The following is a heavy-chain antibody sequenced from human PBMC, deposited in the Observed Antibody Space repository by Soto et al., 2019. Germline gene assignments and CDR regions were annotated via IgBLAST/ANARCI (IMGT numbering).Heavy chain of an antibody. CDR3: ARGLDYGEDMDV. CDR1: GGSISSGDYY. Sequence: SETLSLTCPVSGGSISSGDYYWSWIRQPPGKGLEWIGYIYYSGSTYYNPSLKSRVTISVDTSKNQFSLKLSSVTAADTAVYYCARGLDYGEDMDVWGQGTTVTVSS. CDR2: IYYSGST. D-gene: IGHD4-17*01. J-gene: IGHJ6*02. V-gene: IGHV4-30-4*01.